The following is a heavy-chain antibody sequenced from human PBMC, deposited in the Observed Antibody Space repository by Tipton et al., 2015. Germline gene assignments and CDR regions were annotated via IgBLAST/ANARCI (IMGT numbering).Heavy chain of an antibody. CDR3: AKAAGYSSGWYAFDC. J-gene: IGHJ4*02. D-gene: IGHD6-19*01. V-gene: IGHV3-23*01. CDR1: GFTFSSYA. CDR2: ISGSGAST. Sequence: GSLRLSCAASGFTFSSYAMSWVRQAPGKGLEWVSAISGSGASTFYADSVKGRFTISRDNSKNTLYLQMNSLRAEDTAVYYCAKAAGYSSGWYAFDCWGQGSLVTVSS.